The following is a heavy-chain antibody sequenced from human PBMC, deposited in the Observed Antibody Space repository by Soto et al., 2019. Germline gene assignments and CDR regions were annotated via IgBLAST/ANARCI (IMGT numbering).Heavy chain of an antibody. CDR1: DDTVSTSG. D-gene: IGHD3-10*01. V-gene: IGHV1-18*01. CDR2: VSAFSDTT. CDR3: ARGPRRGKNWFAP. J-gene: IGHJ5*02. Sequence: QVQLVQSGAEVKKPGASVKVSCTASDDTVSTSGVTWVRQAPGQGLEWMGWVSAFSDTTVYAPQFQGRVTMTTDTSTRTAYMELRSLKSDDTAVYYCARGPRRGKNWFAPRGQGTLVTLSS.